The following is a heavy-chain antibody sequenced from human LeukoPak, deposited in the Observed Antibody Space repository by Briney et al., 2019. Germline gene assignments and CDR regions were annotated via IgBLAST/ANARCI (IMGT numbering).Heavy chain of an antibody. CDR1: GDSTSRDYYF. D-gene: IGHD3-16*01. J-gene: IGHJ4*02. CDR2: IYSDGGT. V-gene: IGHV4-39*07. CDR3: VRDGGNWDVHY. Sequence: SETLSLTCTVSGDSTSRDYYFWGWIRQPPGQKLEWIGSIYSDGGTHYNPSFNSRLTISADMSRNQFSLNLRSVTAADTAVYFCVRDGGNWDVHYWGQGTLVTVSS.